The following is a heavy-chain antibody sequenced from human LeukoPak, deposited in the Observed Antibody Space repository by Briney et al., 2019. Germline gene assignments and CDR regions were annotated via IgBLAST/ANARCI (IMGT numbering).Heavy chain of an antibody. Sequence: ASVKVSCKASGYTFTGYYMHWVRQAPGQGLEWMGWINPNSGGTNYAQKFQGWVTMTRDTSISTAYMELSKLRSGDTAVYYCARGPELAAAVSLNFDYWGQGTLVTVSS. CDR2: INPNSGGT. D-gene: IGHD6-13*01. V-gene: IGHV1-2*04. J-gene: IGHJ4*02. CDR1: GYTFTGYY. CDR3: ARGPELAAAVSLNFDY.